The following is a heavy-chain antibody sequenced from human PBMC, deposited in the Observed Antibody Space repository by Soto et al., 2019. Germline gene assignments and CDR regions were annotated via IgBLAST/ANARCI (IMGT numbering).Heavy chain of an antibody. CDR1: GYNFAGYW. CDR2: IYPSDSDT. CDR3: ARGGVSTRTFDY. Sequence: GVSLKHSCKGCGYNFAGYWIAWVRQMPGKGLELMGIIYPSDSDTRYRPSFQGQVTISADKSISSAYLQWSSLRASDTAMYYCARGGVSTRTFDYWGQGTPVTVSS. J-gene: IGHJ4*02. D-gene: IGHD3-3*01. V-gene: IGHV5-51*01.